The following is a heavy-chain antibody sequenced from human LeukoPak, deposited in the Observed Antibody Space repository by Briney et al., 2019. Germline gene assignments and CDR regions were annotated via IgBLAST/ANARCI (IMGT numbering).Heavy chain of an antibody. Sequence: SETLSLTCTVSGGSISSSSYYWGWIRQPPGKGLEWIGEINHSGSTNYNPSLKSRVTISVDTSKNQFSLKLSSVTAADTAVYYCARGSLNFEVIAAAGKGHFDYWGQGTLVTVSS. CDR1: GGSISSSSYY. CDR2: INHSGST. J-gene: IGHJ4*02. D-gene: IGHD6-13*01. V-gene: IGHV4-39*07. CDR3: ARGSLNFEVIAAAGKGHFDY.